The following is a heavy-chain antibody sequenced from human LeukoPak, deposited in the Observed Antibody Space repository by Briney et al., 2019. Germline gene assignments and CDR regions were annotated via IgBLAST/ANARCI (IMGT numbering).Heavy chain of an antibody. CDR2: ISGSGGNT. CDR3: AKVVESRGYLSGRRYYIDY. D-gene: IGHD3-22*01. Sequence: GGSLRLSCAASGFTFSSYAMSWVRQAPGKGLEWVSAISGSGGNTYYADSAKGRFTISRDNSKNTLYLQMNSLRAEDTAVYYCAKVVESRGYLSGRRYYIDYWGQGTLVTVSS. J-gene: IGHJ4*02. CDR1: GFTFSSYA. V-gene: IGHV3-23*01.